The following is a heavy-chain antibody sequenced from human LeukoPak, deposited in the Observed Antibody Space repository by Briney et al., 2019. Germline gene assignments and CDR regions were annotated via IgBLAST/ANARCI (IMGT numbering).Heavy chain of an antibody. CDR3: ARLEWLSGYDFWSGYYSHFDY. J-gene: IGHJ4*02. V-gene: IGHV4-39*01. CDR1: GGSISSSSYY. Sequence: SETLSLTCTVSGGSISSSSYYWGWIRQPPGKGLEWIGSIYYSGSTYYNPSLKSRVTISVDTSKNQFSLKLSSVTAADTAVYYCARLEWLSGYDFWSGYYSHFDYWGQGTLVTVSS. D-gene: IGHD3-3*01. CDR2: IYYSGST.